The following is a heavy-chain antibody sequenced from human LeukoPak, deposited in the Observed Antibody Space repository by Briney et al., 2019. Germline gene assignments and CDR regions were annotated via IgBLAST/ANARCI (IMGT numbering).Heavy chain of an antibody. J-gene: IGHJ4*02. CDR2: IIPIFGTA. Sequence: SVKVSCXASGGTFSSYAISWVRQAPGQGLGWMGGIIPIFGTANYAQKFQGRVTITTDESTSTAYMELSSLRSEDTAVYYCARSGTTGTTHFDYWGQGTLVTVSS. CDR3: ARSGTTGTTHFDY. V-gene: IGHV1-69*05. D-gene: IGHD1-1*01. CDR1: GGTFSSYA.